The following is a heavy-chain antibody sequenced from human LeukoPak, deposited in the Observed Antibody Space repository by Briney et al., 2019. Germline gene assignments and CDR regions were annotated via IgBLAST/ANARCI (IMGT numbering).Heavy chain of an antibody. Sequence: PSETLSLTCTLSGGSISSYYWSWIRQPPGKGLEWIGYIFTSGSTNYNPSLRSRVSMSLDTSKNQFSLKLNSVTAADTAVYYCARKQSYFDYWGQGALVTVSS. CDR1: GGSISSYY. J-gene: IGHJ4*02. CDR2: IFTSGST. V-gene: IGHV4-4*09. CDR3: ARKQSYFDY.